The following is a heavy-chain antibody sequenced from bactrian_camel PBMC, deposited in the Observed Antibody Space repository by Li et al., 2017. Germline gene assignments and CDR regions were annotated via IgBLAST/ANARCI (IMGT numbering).Heavy chain of an antibody. CDR1: GYTYARAC. J-gene: IGHJ4*01. D-gene: IGHD1*01. V-gene: IGHV3S1*01. CDR2: IYTSGDST. Sequence: HVQLVESGGGSVQAGGSLRLACSASGYTYARACMGWFRQAPGKEREGVAAIYTSGDSTYDTDAVKVRFTISHDNAKNSVDLQMNSLKPDEKAVYYCAATGQMLSVAECRTQGTQVTVS.